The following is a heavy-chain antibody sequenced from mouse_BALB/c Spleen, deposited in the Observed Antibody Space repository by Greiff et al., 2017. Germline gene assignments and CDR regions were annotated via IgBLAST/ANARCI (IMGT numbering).Heavy chain of an antibody. CDR3: ARVSGYDVYYAMDY. D-gene: IGHD2-2*01. V-gene: IGHV1-18*01. Sequence: VQLKESGPELVKPGASVKIPCKASGYTFTDYNMDWVKQSHGKSLEWIGDINPNNGGTIYNQKFKGKATLTVDKSSSTAYMELRSLTSEDTEVYYCARVSGYDVYYAMDYWGQGTSVTVSS. CDR1: GYTFTDYN. CDR2: INPNNGGT. J-gene: IGHJ4*01.